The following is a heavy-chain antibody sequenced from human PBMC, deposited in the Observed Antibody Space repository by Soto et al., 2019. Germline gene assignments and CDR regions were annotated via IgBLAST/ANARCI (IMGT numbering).Heavy chain of an antibody. J-gene: IGHJ3*02. Sequence: ASVKVSCKASGYTFTSYYMHWVRHAPGQGLEWMGIINPSGGSTSYAQKFQGRVTMTRDTSTSTVYMELSSLRSEDTAVYYCARELYSSRRITIFGVVKSPRDAFDIWGQGTMVTVSS. CDR3: ARELYSSRRITIFGVVKSPRDAFDI. CDR2: INPSGGST. V-gene: IGHV1-46*01. D-gene: IGHD3-3*01. CDR1: GYTFTSYY.